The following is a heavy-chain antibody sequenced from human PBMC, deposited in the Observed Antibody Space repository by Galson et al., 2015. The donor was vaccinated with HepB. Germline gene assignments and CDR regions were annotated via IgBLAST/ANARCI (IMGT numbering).Heavy chain of an antibody. CDR1: GFTFSNAW. V-gene: IGHV3-15*01. CDR2: IKSKTDGGTT. CDR3: TTDHTRLITMIVVVEDDAFDI. D-gene: IGHD3-22*01. J-gene: IGHJ3*02. Sequence: SLRLSCAASGFTFSNAWMSWVRQAPGKGLEWVGRIKSKTDGGTTDYAAPVKGRFTISRDDSKNTLYLQMNSLKTEDTAVYYCTTDHTRLITMIVVVEDDAFDIWGQGTMVTVSS.